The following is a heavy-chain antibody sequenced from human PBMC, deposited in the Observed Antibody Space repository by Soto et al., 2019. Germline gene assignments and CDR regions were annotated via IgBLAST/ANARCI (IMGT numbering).Heavy chain of an antibody. CDR3: ARQYYDFWSWHWFDP. CDR2: IYYSGST. V-gene: IGHV4-39*01. J-gene: IGHJ5*02. D-gene: IGHD3-3*01. CDR1: GGSISSSSYY. Sequence: SETLSLTCTVSGGSISSSSYYWGWIRQPPGKGLEWIGSIYYSGSTYYNPSLKSRVTLSVDTSKNLFSLKLSPVAAADTAVYYCARQYYDFWSWHWFDPWGQGTLVTVSS.